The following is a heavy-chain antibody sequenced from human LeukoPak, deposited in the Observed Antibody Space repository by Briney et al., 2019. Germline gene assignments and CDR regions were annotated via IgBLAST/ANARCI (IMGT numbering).Heavy chain of an antibody. V-gene: IGHV4-59*08. Sequence: SETLSLTSTASGGSISSYYWSWIRQPPGKGLEWIGYIYYSGSTNYNPSLKSRVTISVDTSKNQFSLKLSSVTAADTAVYYCARRWGMDVWGQGTTVTVSS. CDR3: ARRWGMDV. D-gene: IGHD6-13*01. J-gene: IGHJ6*02. CDR1: GGSISSYY. CDR2: IYYSGST.